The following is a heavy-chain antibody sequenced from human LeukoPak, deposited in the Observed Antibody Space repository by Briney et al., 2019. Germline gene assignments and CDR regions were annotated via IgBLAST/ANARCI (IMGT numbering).Heavy chain of an antibody. CDR3: AEDRSAARPTYYFDY. CDR1: GFLFSSYR. CDR2: ISSSSSYI. D-gene: IGHD6-6*01. Sequence: GGSLRLSCAASGFLFSSYRMNWVRQAPGKGLEWVSCISSSSSYIYYADSVKGRFTISRDNSKNTLYLQMNSLRAEDTAVYYCAEDRSAARPTYYFDYWGQGTLVTVSS. V-gene: IGHV3-21*01. J-gene: IGHJ4*02.